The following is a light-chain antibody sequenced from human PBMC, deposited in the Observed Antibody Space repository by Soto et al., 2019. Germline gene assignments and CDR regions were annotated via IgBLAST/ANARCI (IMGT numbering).Light chain of an antibody. CDR2: GAS. Sequence: EIVITQSPATLSVSPGERATLSCRASQSVSSNLAWYQQKPGQAPRLLIYGASTRATGVPARFSGSGSGTKFTLTISSLQSEDFAVYYCQQYNNWPPKSFGQGTKVDIK. CDR1: QSVSSN. J-gene: IGKJ1*01. V-gene: IGKV3-15*01. CDR3: QQYNNWPPKS.